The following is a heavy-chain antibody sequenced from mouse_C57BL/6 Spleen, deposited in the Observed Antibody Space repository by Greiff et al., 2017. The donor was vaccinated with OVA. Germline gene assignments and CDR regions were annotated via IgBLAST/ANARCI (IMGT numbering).Heavy chain of an antibody. Sequence: QVHVKQPGAELVKPGASVKLSCKASGYTFTSYWMQWVKQRPGQGLEWIGEIDPSDSYTNYNQKFKGKATLTVDTSSSTAYMQLSSLTSEDSAVYYCARGQANWVLYAMDYWGQGTSVTVSS. CDR1: GYTFTSYW. V-gene: IGHV1-50*01. CDR2: IDPSDSYT. J-gene: IGHJ4*01. D-gene: IGHD4-1*01. CDR3: ARGQANWVLYAMDY.